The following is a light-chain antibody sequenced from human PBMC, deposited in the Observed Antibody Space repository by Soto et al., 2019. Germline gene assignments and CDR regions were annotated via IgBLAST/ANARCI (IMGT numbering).Light chain of an antibody. J-gene: IGLJ2*01. Sequence: QSALTQPASVSGSPGQSISISCTGTTNDVGGYDYVSWYQQHPGEAPKLIIFDVSIRPSGVSNRFSGSKSGNTASLTISGLQNEDEAYYYCTSFTSRNIVIFGGGTKLTVL. CDR1: TNDVGGYDY. CDR2: DVS. V-gene: IGLV2-14*03. CDR3: TSFTSRNIVI.